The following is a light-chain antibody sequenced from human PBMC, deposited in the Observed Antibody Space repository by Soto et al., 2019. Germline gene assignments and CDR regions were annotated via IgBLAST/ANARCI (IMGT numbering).Light chain of an antibody. CDR3: QQYGSSRWT. Sequence: EIVLTQSPGTLSLSPGERATLSFRASQSVSSSYLAWYQEKPGQAPRLLIYGASTRATGIAARFSGSGSGTDFTLTISRLEPEDFAVYYCQQYGSSRWTFGQGTKVDIK. CDR2: GAS. V-gene: IGKV3-20*01. J-gene: IGKJ1*01. CDR1: QSVSSSY.